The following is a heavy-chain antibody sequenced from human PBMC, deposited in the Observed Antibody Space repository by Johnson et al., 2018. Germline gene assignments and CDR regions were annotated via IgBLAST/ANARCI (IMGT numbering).Heavy chain of an antibody. J-gene: IGHJ6*03. CDR1: GFTFSSYG. V-gene: IGHV3-30*03. CDR3: ARDQALWFGELRSSYYYYYMDV. Sequence: QVQLVESGGGVVQPGRSLRLSCAASGFTFSSYGMHWVRQAPGKGLEWVAVISSDGSYKYYGDSVKGRFTISRDNSKNTLYLQMNSLRAEDTAVYYCARDQALWFGELRSSYYYYYMDVWGKGTTVTVSS. D-gene: IGHD3-10*01. CDR2: ISSDGSYK.